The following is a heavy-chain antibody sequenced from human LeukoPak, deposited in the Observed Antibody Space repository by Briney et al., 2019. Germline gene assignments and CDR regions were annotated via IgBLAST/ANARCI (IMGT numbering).Heavy chain of an antibody. CDR2: ISAYNGNT. J-gene: IGHJ3*02. V-gene: IGHV1-18*01. D-gene: IGHD3-22*01. Sequence: ASVKVSCKASGYTLTSYGISWVRQASGQGLEWMGRISAYNGNTNYAQKLQGRVTMTTDTSTSTAYMELRSLRSDDTAVYYCARVNTMILDAFDIWGQGTMVTVSS. CDR1: GYTLTSYG. CDR3: ARVNTMILDAFDI.